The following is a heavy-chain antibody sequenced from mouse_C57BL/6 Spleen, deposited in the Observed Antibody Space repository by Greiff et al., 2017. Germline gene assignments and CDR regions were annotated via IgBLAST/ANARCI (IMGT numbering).Heavy chain of an antibody. D-gene: IGHD1-1*01. CDR3: ARLALRCHYAMDY. V-gene: IGHV1-52*01. CDR2: IDPSDSET. CDR1: GYTFPSYW. Sequence: QVQLQQPGAELVRPGSSVKLSCKASGYTFPSYWMHWVKQRPIQGLEWIGNIDPSDSETHYNQKFKVKATLTVDKSSSTAYMQLSSLTSEDSAVYYCARLALRCHYAMDYWGQGTSVTVAS. J-gene: IGHJ4*01.